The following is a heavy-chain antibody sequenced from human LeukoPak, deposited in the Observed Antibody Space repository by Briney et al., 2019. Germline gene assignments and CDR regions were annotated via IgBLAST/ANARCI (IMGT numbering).Heavy chain of an antibody. Sequence: SETLSLTCTVSGGSISSYYWSWIRQPAGKGLDWIGRIYTSGSTNYNPSLKSRVTMSVDTSKNQFSLKLSSVTAADTAVYYCARDQTWFGELLGWFDPWGQGTLVTVSS. V-gene: IGHV4-4*07. CDR3: ARDQTWFGELLGWFDP. J-gene: IGHJ5*02. CDR2: IYTSGST. D-gene: IGHD3-10*01. CDR1: GGSISSYY.